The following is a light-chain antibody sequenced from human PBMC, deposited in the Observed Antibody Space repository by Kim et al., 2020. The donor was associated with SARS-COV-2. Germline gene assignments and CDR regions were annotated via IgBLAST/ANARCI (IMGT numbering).Light chain of an antibody. Sequence: EIVLTQSPATLSLSPGERATLSCRASQSVSRYLAWYQQKPGQAPRLLIYDTSNRATGVPGRFSGSGSGTDFTLTISSLEPEDFAVYYCQQRLNWPPLTFGGGTKVDIK. V-gene: IGKV3-11*01. CDR1: QSVSRY. CDR3: QQRLNWPPLT. J-gene: IGKJ4*01. CDR2: DTS.